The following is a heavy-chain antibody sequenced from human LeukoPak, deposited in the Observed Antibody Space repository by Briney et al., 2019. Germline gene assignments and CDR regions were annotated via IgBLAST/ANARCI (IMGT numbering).Heavy chain of an antibody. CDR1: GGSISSSSYY. CDR2: IYYSGST. CDR3: VRQTGAAAGSFDY. Sequence: PSETLSLTCTVSGGSISSSSYYWGWIRQPPGKGLEWIGSIYYSGSTYYNPSLKSRVTIFIDTSKNQFFLKLSSVTAADTAVYYCVRQTGAAAGSFDYWGQGTLVTVSS. D-gene: IGHD6-13*01. J-gene: IGHJ4*02. V-gene: IGHV4-39*01.